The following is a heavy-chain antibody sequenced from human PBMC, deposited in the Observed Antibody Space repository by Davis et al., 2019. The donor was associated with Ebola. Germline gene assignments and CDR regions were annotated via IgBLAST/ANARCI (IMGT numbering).Heavy chain of an antibody. CDR1: GGSIISSSSY. V-gene: IGHV4-39*01. CDR3: ARVGRPSGNYYHFDY. J-gene: IGHJ4*02. D-gene: IGHD1-26*01. CDR2: IYYSGIT. Sequence: SETLSLTCTVSGGSIISSSSYWGWIRQPPRKGLEWNGSIYYSGITYYNPSLKSRVTISVDTSKNQFSLKLRSVTAADTAVYYCARVGRPSGNYYHFDYWGQGTLVTVSP.